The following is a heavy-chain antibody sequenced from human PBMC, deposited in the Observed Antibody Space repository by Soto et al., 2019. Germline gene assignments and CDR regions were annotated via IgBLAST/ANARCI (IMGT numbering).Heavy chain of an antibody. CDR1: GFTFRNYD. Sequence: EVQLVESGGGLVQPGGSLRLSCEASGFTFRNYDMHWVRQGTGKGLEWVSGISAAGDPDYADSVEGRFTISRENVQNSFFLQMNSLRVGDTAVYYCARTDRDFYGLDVWGQGTTVIVYS. CDR3: ARTDRDFYGLDV. V-gene: IGHV3-13*05. J-gene: IGHJ6*02. CDR2: ISAAGDP.